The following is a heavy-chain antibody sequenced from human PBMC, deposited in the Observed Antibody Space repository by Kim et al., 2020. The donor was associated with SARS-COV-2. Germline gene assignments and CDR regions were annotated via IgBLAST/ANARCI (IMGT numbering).Heavy chain of an antibody. CDR2: FDPEDGET. J-gene: IGHJ4*02. V-gene: IGHV1-24*01. D-gene: IGHD1-26*01. Sequence: ASVKVSCKVSGYTLTELSMHWVRQAPGKGLEWMGGFDPEDGETIYAQKFQGRVTMTEDTSTDTAYMELSSLRSEDTAVYYCATGVGATTGFDYWGQGTLVTVSS. CDR1: GYTLTELS. CDR3: ATGVGATTGFDY.